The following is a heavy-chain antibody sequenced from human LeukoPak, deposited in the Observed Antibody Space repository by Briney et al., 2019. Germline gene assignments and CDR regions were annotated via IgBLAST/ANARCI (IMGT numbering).Heavy chain of an antibody. V-gene: IGHV1-2*02. J-gene: IGHJ3*02. CDR2: INPNSGGT. CDR1: GYTFTGYC. D-gene: IGHD3-10*01. Sequence: ASVKVSFKASGYTFTGYCMHWVRQAPGQGLEWMGWINPNSGGTNYAQKFQGRVTMTRDTSINTAYMDLSSLRSDDTAVYYCASGYYGSGSYFAGNAFDIWGQGTMVTVSS. CDR3: ASGYYGSGSYFAGNAFDI.